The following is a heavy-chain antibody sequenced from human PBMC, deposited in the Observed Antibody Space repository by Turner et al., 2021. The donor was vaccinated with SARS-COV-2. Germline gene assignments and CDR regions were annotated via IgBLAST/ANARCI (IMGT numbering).Heavy chain of an antibody. Sequence: EVQLVESGGGLVQPGGSLKVSCAASGFTFSGSAMHWVRPASGKGLEWVGRIRSKANNFATAYGASVKGRFTISRDDSKNTAYLQMNSLKTEDTAVYYCATILEDWWGYPDYWGQGTLVTVSS. V-gene: IGHV3-73*02. CDR3: ATILEDWWGYPDY. J-gene: IGHJ4*02. CDR2: IRSKANNFAT. CDR1: GFTFSGSA. D-gene: IGHD3-9*01.